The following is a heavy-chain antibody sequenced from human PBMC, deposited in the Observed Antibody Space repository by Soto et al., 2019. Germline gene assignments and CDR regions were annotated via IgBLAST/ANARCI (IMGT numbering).Heavy chain of an antibody. CDR1: GFSLTTSGVG. V-gene: IGHV2-5*01. CDR3: AHHTITPATNWFDP. D-gene: IGHD2-2*01. Sequence: SGPTLVNPTQTFTLTCTFSGFSLTTSGVGVGWIRQPPGKALEWLALIYWNDDKRYSPSLRGRLTITKDTSKNQVVLAMTNMDPVDTATYYCAHHTITPATNWFDPWGLGTLVTVSS. J-gene: IGHJ5*02. CDR2: IYWNDDK.